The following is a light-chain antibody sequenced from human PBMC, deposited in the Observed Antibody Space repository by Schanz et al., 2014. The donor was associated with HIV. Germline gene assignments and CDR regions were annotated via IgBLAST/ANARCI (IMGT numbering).Light chain of an antibody. CDR1: QTIATY. CDR2: GTS. J-gene: IGKJ2*01. V-gene: IGKV1-39*01. CDR3: QHYNSYPYT. Sequence: DIQLTQSPSSLSASVGDRVIITCRASQTIATYLNWYQQKPGKAPDLLIYGTSSLRSGVPSRFSGSGSGTEFTLTISSLQSDDFATYYCQHYNSYPYTFGQGTKLEIK.